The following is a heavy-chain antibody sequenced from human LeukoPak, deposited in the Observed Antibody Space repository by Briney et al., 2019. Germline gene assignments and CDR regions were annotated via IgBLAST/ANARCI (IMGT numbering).Heavy chain of an antibody. CDR2: ISFTGNT. V-gene: IGHV4-31*03. D-gene: IGHD3-22*01. J-gene: IGHJ4*02. CDR1: GGSTSSGGYY. Sequence: SETLSLTCSVSGGSTSSGGYYWSWIRQHPVKGLDWIGYISFTGNTRYNPSLKSRLTISIDTSKNQFSVKLNSVTAADTAVYYCARMYSFDSSACYYDYWGQGTLVTVSS. CDR3: ARMYSFDSSACYYDY.